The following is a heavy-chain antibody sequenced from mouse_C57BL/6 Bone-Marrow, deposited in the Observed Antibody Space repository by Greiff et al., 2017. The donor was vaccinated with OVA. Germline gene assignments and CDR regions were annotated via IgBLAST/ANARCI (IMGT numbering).Heavy chain of an antibody. CDR2: IYPGDGDT. Sequence: QVQLQQSGPELVKPGASVKISCKASGYAFSSSWMNWVKQRPGKGLEWIGRIYPGDGDTNYNGKFKGKATLTADNSSSTAYMQLSSLTSEDSAVYFCAGGSSGYVLFAYWGQGTLVTVSA. V-gene: IGHV1-82*01. D-gene: IGHD3-2*02. CDR1: GYAFSSSW. J-gene: IGHJ3*01. CDR3: AGGSSGYVLFAY.